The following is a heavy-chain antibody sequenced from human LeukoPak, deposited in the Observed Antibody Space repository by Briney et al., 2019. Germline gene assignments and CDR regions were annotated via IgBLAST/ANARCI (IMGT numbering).Heavy chain of an antibody. CDR3: AREQTTGFDQ. V-gene: IGHV4-4*07. D-gene: IGHD4-17*01. CDR1: GGPINNYS. J-gene: IGHJ4*02. CDR2: IYSSGST. Sequence: SETLSLTCTVSGGPINNYSWSWIRQPAGKGLEWMGRIYSSGSTSYNPSLKSRLTISLDKSKNQISLKLTSVTAADTAMYVCAREQTTGFDQWGRGTLVTVSS.